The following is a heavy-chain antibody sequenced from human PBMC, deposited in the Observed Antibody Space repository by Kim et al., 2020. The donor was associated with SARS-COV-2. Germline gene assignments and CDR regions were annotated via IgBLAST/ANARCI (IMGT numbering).Heavy chain of an antibody. CDR1: GGSFSGYY. Sequence: SETLSLTCAVYGGSFSGYYWSWIRQPPGKGLEWIGEINHSGSTNYNPSLKSRVTISVDTSKNQFSLKLSSVTAADTAVYYCARGDYVWGSYRYTSDAFDIWGQGTMVTVSS. J-gene: IGHJ3*02. D-gene: IGHD3-16*02. CDR3: ARGDYVWGSYRYTSDAFDI. CDR2: INHSGST. V-gene: IGHV4-34*01.